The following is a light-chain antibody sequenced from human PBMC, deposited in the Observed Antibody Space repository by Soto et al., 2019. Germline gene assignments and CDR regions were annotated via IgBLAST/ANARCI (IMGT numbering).Light chain of an antibody. J-gene: IGKJ2*01. Sequence: AIRMTQSPSSLSASTGDRVTITCRASQGISSYLAWYQQKPGKAPKLLIYAASTLQSGVPSRFSGSGSGTDFSLTTSCLQSEDFATYYCQQSYSYPYTFGQGTKLEIK. CDR3: QQSYSYPYT. CDR2: AAS. CDR1: QGISSY. V-gene: IGKV1-8*01.